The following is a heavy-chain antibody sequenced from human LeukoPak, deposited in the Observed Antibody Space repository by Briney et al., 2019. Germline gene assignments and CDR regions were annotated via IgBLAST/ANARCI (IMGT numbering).Heavy chain of an antibody. CDR3: ARLSTSSISDFDY. V-gene: IGHV1-2*02. D-gene: IGHD2-2*01. Sequence: GASVKVSCKASGYTFTGYYMHWVRQAPGQGLEWMGWINPNSGGTNYAQKFQGRVTMTRDTSITTAYMDLSRLTSNDTAVYYCARLSTSSISDFDYWGQGTLVTVSS. CDR1: GYTFTGYY. CDR2: INPNSGGT. J-gene: IGHJ4*02.